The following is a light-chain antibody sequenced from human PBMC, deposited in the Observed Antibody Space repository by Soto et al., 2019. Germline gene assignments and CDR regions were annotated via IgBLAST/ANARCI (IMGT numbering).Light chain of an antibody. Sequence: EVVVTQSPATLSVSPGERVTLSCRASQSVSTNLAWYQQKPGQAPRHLIYGASTRATDIPARFSGSGSGTDFTLTISSLQSEDLAVYYCQQYNNWPLTFGGGTKVQIK. J-gene: IGKJ4*01. V-gene: IGKV3-15*01. CDR1: QSVSTN. CDR3: QQYNNWPLT. CDR2: GAS.